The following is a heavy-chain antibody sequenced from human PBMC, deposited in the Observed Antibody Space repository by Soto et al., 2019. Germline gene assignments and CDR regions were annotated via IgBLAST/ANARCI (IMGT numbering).Heavy chain of an antibody. J-gene: IGHJ5*02. Sequence: WTWIQQPAGKRLEWIGRVDASGSTNYNPSLKSRVTMSVDTSKNQFFLKVRSVTAADTAMYFCARDVGGSVVPHWFDPWGQGALVTVSS. CDR3: ARDVGGSVVPHWFDP. D-gene: IGHD3-22*01. CDR2: VDASGST. V-gene: IGHV4-4*07.